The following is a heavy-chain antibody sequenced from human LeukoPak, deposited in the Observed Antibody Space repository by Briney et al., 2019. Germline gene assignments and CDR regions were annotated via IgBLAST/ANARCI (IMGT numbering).Heavy chain of an antibody. CDR2: FDPEDGET. CDR1: GYTLTELS. Sequence: ASVKVSCKVSGYTLTELSMRWVRQAPGKGLEWMGGFDPEDGETIYAQKFQGRVTMTEDTSTDTAYMELSSLRSEDTAVYYCATVTGTTFDFDYWGQGTLVTVSS. D-gene: IGHD1-7*01. V-gene: IGHV1-24*01. J-gene: IGHJ4*02. CDR3: ATVTGTTFDFDY.